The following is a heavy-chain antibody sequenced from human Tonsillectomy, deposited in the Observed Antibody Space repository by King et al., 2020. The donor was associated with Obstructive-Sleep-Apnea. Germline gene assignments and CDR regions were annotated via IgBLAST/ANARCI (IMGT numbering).Heavy chain of an antibody. V-gene: IGHV4-59*08. CDR3: ASQYCSSTSCYVGY. CDR1: GGSISRYY. CDR2: IYYIGST. Sequence: QLQESGPGLVKPSETLSLTCTVSGGSISRYYWSWIRQPPGKGLEWIGYIYYIGSTNYNPPLKSRVTISVDTSKNHFSLQLSSVTAADTAVYYCASQYCSSTSCYVGYWGQGTLVTVSS. D-gene: IGHD2-2*01. J-gene: IGHJ4*02.